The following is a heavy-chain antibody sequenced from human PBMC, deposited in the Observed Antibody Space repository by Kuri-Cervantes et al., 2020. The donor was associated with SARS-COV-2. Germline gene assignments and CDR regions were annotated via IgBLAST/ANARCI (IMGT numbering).Heavy chain of an antibody. CDR3: ASQGANTYYDFWGGYYPDWFDP. Sequence: AEPLSPTCTLPGASTSSSTDYWGWIRQPPGSGLEWIGCIYYSKSTYNNPSIKSRVPISVDLSKNRSSLKLSSVTAADTAMYYCASQGANTYYDFWGGYYPDWFDPWGQGTLVTVSS. J-gene: IGHJ5*02. V-gene: IGHV4-39*01. D-gene: IGHD3-3*01. CDR2: IYYSKST. CDR1: GASTSSSTDY.